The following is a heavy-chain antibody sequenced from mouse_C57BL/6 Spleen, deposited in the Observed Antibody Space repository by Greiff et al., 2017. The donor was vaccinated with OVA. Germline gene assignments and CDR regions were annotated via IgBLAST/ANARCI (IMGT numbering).Heavy chain of an antibody. V-gene: IGHV1-69*01. D-gene: IGHD2-4*01. Sequence: VQLQQPGAELVMPGASVKLSCKASGYTFTSYWMHWVKQRPGQGLEWIGEIDPSDSYTNSNQKFKGKSTLTVDKSSSTAYMQLSSLTSEDSAVYYCARHYDYDDAMDDWGQGTSVTVSS. CDR3: ARHYDYDDAMDD. CDR2: IDPSDSYT. CDR1: GYTFTSYW. J-gene: IGHJ4*01.